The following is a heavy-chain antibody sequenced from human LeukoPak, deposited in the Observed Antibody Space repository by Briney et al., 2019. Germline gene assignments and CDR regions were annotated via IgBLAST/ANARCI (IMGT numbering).Heavy chain of an antibody. V-gene: IGHV3-23*01. CDR3: AKNRLWFGIGYYFDY. CDR1: GFTLSSYA. Sequence: GGSLRLSCAASGFTLSSYAMSWVRQAPGKGLEWVSGISGSGGSTYYADSVKGRFTISRDNSKNTLYLQMNSLRVEDTAVYYCAKNRLWFGIGYYFDYWGQGTLVTVSS. J-gene: IGHJ4*02. CDR2: ISGSGGST. D-gene: IGHD3-10*01.